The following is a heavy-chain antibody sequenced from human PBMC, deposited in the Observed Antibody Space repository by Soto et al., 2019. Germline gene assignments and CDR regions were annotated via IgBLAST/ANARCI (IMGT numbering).Heavy chain of an antibody. V-gene: IGHV1-18*01. J-gene: IGHJ4*02. CDR3: APHTLDTGMPSGY. CDR1: GYTFTNYG. CDR2: IGGYKRNT. D-gene: IGHD5-18*01. Sequence: QVQLVQSGAEVREPGASVKVSCKASGYTFTNYGVSWVRQAPGQGLEWMGWIGGYKRNTNYAQKLQGRDTLTTDTSTSTAYMELRSLRSDDTAVYYCAPHTLDTGMPSGYWGQGTLVTVSS.